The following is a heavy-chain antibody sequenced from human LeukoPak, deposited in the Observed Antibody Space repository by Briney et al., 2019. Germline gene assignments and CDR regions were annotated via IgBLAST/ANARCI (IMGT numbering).Heavy chain of an antibody. D-gene: IGHD3-22*01. CDR3: AKDSAHYYYDSSGYFDY. J-gene: IGHJ4*02. Sequence: GGSLRLSCAASGFTFSSYAMSWVRQAPGKGLEWVSAISGSGGSTYYADSVKGRFTISRDDSKNTLYLQMNSLRAEDTAVYYCAKDSAHYYYDSSGYFDYWGQGTLVTVSS. V-gene: IGHV3-23*01. CDR1: GFTFSSYA. CDR2: ISGSGGST.